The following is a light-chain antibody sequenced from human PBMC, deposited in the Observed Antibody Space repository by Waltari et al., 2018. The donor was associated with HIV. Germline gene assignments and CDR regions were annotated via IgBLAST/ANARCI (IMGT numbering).Light chain of an antibody. Sequence: DIVMAQSPDSLGVSLGERATSNCKSSQSVLYSSNNKNYLAWYQQKPGQPPKLLIYWASTRASGVPDRFSGSGSGTDFTLTISSLQAEDVAVYYCQQYYSTPPTFGPGTKVDIK. CDR3: QQYYSTPPT. CDR1: QSVLYSSNNKNY. J-gene: IGKJ3*01. CDR2: WAS. V-gene: IGKV4-1*01.